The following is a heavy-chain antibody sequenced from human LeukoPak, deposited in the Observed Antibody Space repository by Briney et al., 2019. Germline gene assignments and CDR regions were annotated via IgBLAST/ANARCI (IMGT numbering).Heavy chain of an antibody. V-gene: IGHV3-15*01. CDR2: IKSKTDGGTT. D-gene: IGHD6-13*01. Sequence: SGGSLRLSCAASGFTFSNAWMSWVRQAPGKGLEWVGRIKSKTDGGTTDYAAPVKGRFTISRDDSKNTLYLQMNSLKTEDTAVYYCTTRPPYSSSWYYRQNLGFDYWGQGTLVTVSS. CDR3: TTRPPYSSSWYYRQNLGFDY. J-gene: IGHJ4*02. CDR1: GFTFSNAW.